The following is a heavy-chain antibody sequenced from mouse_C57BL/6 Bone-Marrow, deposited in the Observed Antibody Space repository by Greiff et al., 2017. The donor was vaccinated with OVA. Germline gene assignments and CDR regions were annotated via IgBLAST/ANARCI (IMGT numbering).Heavy chain of an antibody. D-gene: IGHD1-1*01. CDR1: GYTFTSYT. CDR2: INPSSGYT. CDR3: ARPSGSSQAWFAY. J-gene: IGHJ3*01. V-gene: IGHV1-4*01. Sequence: QVHVKQSGAELARPGASVKMSCKASGYTFTSYTMHWVKQRPGQGLEWIGYINPSSGYTKYNQKFKDKATLTADKSSSTAYMQLSSLTSEDSAVYYCARPSGSSQAWFAYWGQGTLVTVSA.